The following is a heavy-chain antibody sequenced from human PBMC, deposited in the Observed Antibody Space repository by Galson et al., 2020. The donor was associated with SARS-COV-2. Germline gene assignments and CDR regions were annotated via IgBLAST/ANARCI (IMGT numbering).Heavy chain of an antibody. Sequence: ASVKVSCKASGYTFTNYEINWVRQAPGQGLEWMGWMNPNSGNTGYAQKFQGRVTMTRNTSISTAYMELNSLTSEDTAVYYCARSYDDFATWFDPWGQGTLVTVSS. CDR1: GYTFTNYE. CDR2: MNPNSGNT. V-gene: IGHV1-8*01. J-gene: IGHJ5*02. D-gene: IGHD4-17*01. CDR3: ARSYDDFATWFDP.